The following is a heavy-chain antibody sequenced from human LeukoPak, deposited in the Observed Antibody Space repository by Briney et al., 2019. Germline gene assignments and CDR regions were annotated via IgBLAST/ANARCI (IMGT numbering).Heavy chain of an antibody. V-gene: IGHV3-7*01. D-gene: IGHD2-15*01. CDR3: ARDVAPAASHLDY. Sequence: GGSLRLSCAASGFTYSNHWMSWVRQAPGKGLEWVGNIKEDGSQKYYAGSVKGRFTISRDNAKNSLYLQMNSLRAEDTAVYYCARDVAPAASHLDYWGQGTLVTVSS. CDR1: GFTYSNHW. CDR2: IKEDGSQK. J-gene: IGHJ4*02.